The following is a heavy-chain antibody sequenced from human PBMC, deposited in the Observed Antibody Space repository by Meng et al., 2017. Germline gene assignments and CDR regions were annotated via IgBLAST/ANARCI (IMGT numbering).Heavy chain of an antibody. V-gene: IGHV4-39*07. CDR1: GGSISSSSYY. J-gene: IGHJ4*02. D-gene: IGHD6-13*01. Sequence: QLQQQQPGPGLVKPSETISLTCTVSGGSISSSSYYWGWIRQPPGKGLEWIGSIYYSGSTYYNPSLKSRVTISVDTSKNQFSLKLSSVTAADTAVYYCAMIRIAAAVLDYWGQGTLVTVSS. CDR2: IYYSGST. CDR3: AMIRIAAAVLDY.